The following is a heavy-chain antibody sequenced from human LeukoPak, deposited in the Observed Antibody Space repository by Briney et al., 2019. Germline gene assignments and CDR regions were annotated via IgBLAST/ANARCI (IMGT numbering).Heavy chain of an antibody. V-gene: IGHV1-18*01. CDR1: GYTFSSYG. D-gene: IGHD1-26*01. CDR2: ISAYNGNT. CDR3: ARDKGKWEHLRYFDH. Sequence: GASVKVSCKASGYTFSSYGISWVRQAPGQGLEWMGWISAYNGNTKYAQKLQGRVTMTTDTSTSTAYMELRSLRSDDTAVYYCARDKGKWEHLRYFDHWGQGTLVTVSS. J-gene: IGHJ4*02.